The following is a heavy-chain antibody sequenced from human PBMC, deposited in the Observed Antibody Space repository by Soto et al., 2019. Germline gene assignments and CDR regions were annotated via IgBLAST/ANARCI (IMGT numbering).Heavy chain of an antibody. J-gene: IGHJ3*02. Sequence: SETLSLTCTGSGGSISSYYWSWIRQPPGKGLEWIGYIYYSGSTNYNPSLKSRVTISVDTSKNQFSLKLSSVTAADTAVYYCARVWVGAFDIWGQGTMVTVSS. CDR2: IYYSGST. CDR3: ARVWVGAFDI. CDR1: GGSISSYY. V-gene: IGHV4-59*01. D-gene: IGHD1-26*01.